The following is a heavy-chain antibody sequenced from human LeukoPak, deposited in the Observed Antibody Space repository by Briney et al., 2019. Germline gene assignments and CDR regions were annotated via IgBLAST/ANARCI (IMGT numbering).Heavy chain of an antibody. V-gene: IGHV3-23*01. CDR2: IIGSGGST. Sequence: QPGGSLRLSCAASGFTFSNYAMSWVRQAPGKGLEWVSAIIGSGGSTYYADSVKGRFTISRDNSKITLYLQMNSLRAEDTAVYYCAKSSAFSHRVNSGSYSFDYWGEGTQVTVSP. CDR3: AKSSAFSHRVNSGSYSFDY. CDR1: GFTFSNYA. J-gene: IGHJ4*02. D-gene: IGHD1-26*01.